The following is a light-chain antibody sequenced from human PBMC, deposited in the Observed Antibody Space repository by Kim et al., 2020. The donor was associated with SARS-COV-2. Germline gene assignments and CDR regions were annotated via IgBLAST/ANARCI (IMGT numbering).Light chain of an antibody. CDR3: TSRDSSGNHVV. V-gene: IGLV3-19*01. CDR1: SLGGYC. Sequence: LGQRVRMKGQGDSLGGYCASWFNQKRERAPVFVIFGKNNRPSGIPERFSGSRSGNAASLTITGAHAEDEADYYCTSRDSSGNHVVFGGGPQLTVL. CDR2: GKN. J-gene: IGLJ2*01.